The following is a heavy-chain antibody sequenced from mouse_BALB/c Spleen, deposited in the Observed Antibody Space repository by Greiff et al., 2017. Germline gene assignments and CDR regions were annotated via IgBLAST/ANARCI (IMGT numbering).Heavy chain of an antibody. J-gene: IGHJ2*01. CDR1: GYSFTGYN. D-gene: IGHD2-10*02. CDR2: IDPYYGGT. V-gene: IGHV1S135*01. Sequence: VQLQQSGPELEKPGASVKISCKASGYSFTGYNMNWVKQSNGKSLEWIGNIDPYYGGTSYNQKFKGKATLTVDKSSSTAFMHLNSLTSEDSAVYYCARMGFPYGNLDYWGQGTTLTVSS. CDR3: ARMGFPYGNLDY.